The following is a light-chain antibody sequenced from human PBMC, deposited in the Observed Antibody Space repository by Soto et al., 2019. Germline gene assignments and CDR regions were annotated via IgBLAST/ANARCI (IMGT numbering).Light chain of an antibody. Sequence: DIQMTHSPSPLSASVGDRVSITCRASQSISSWLAWYQQKPGKAPKLLIYDASSLESGVPSRFSGSGSGTEFTLTISSLQPDDFATYYCQQYSSSSEWTFGQGTKV. CDR3: QQYSSSSEWT. V-gene: IGKV1-5*01. CDR1: QSISSW. CDR2: DAS. J-gene: IGKJ1*01.